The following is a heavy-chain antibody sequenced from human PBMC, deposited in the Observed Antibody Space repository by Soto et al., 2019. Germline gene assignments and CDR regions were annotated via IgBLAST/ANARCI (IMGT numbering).Heavy chain of an antibody. J-gene: IGHJ4*02. D-gene: IGHD3-22*01. CDR3: AKSNRITMIVVVDLYFDY. V-gene: IGHV3-23*01. CDR2: ISGSGGST. Sequence: GGSLRLSCAASGFTFSSYAMSWVRQAPGKGLEWVSAISGSGGSTYYADSVKGRFTISRDNSKNTLYLQMNSLRAEDTAVYYCAKSNRITMIVVVDLYFDYWGQGTLVTVSS. CDR1: GFTFSSYA.